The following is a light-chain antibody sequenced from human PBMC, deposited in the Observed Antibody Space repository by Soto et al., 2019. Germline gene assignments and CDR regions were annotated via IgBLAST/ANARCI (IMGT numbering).Light chain of an antibody. CDR1: QSVSAW. CDR2: DVS. V-gene: IGKV1-39*01. J-gene: IGKJ5*01. Sequence: DIHMTQSPSTLSASVGDRDTITYRASQSVSAWLAWYQQKPGKAPKFLMYDVSTLESGVPLRFSGSGSGTDFTLTISSLQPEDFATYYCQQSYSTPITFGQGTRLEIK. CDR3: QQSYSTPIT.